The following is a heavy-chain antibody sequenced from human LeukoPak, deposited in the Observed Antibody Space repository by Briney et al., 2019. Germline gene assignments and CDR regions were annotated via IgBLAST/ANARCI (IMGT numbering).Heavy chain of an antibody. Sequence: SETLSLTCTVSGGSISSSSYYWGWIRQPPGKGLEWIGSIYYSGSTYYNPSLKSRVTISVDTSKNQFSLKLSSVTAADTAVYYCASQVGAITMVRGDAYGMDVWGQGTTVTVSS. CDR2: IYYSGST. V-gene: IGHV4-39*01. CDR1: GGSISSSSYY. CDR3: ASQVGAITMVRGDAYGMDV. J-gene: IGHJ6*02. D-gene: IGHD3-10*01.